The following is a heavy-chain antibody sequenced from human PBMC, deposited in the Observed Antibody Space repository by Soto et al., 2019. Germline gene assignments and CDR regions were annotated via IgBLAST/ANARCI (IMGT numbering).Heavy chain of an antibody. D-gene: IGHD3-10*01. CDR1: GFTFSSYG. V-gene: IGHV3-21*01. J-gene: IGHJ4*02. Sequence: PGGSLRLSCAASGFTFSSYGMNWVRQAPGKGLEWVSSISSSGNYIYYADSVKGRFTISRDNAKNSLYLQMNSPRAEDTAVYYCANGYGSTIWGQGTLVTVSS. CDR3: ANGYGSTI. CDR2: ISSSGNYI.